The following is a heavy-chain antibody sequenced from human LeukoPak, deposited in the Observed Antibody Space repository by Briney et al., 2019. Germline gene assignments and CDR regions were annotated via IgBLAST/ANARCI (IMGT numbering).Heavy chain of an antibody. Sequence: ASVKVSCKASGYIFTSYDINWVRQATGQGLEWMGWMNPNSGNTGYAQKFQGRVTMTRNTSISTAYMELSSLRSEDTAVYYCARGLRIAVGDTLLVLWGQGTLVTVSS. D-gene: IGHD6-19*01. CDR3: ARGLRIAVGDTLLVL. J-gene: IGHJ4*02. CDR2: MNPNSGNT. CDR1: GYIFTSYD. V-gene: IGHV1-8*01.